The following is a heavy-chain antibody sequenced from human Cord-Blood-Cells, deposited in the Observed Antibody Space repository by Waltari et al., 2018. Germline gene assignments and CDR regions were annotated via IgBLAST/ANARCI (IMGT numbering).Heavy chain of an antibody. CDR3: ARAGYSSRHYGMDV. Sequence: QVQLQQWGAGLLKPSETLSITCAVYGGSFSGYYWSWIRQPPGKGLEWIGEINHSGSTNYTPSLKSRVTISVDTSKNQFSLKLSSVTAADTAVYYCARAGYSSRHYGMDVWGQGTTVTVSS. D-gene: IGHD6-13*01. J-gene: IGHJ6*02. CDR1: GGSFSGYY. V-gene: IGHV4-34*01. CDR2: INHSGST.